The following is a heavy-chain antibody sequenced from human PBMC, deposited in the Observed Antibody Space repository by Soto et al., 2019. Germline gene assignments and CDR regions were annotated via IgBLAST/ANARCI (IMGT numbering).Heavy chain of an antibody. CDR1: GFTFSRHA. D-gene: IGHD3-16*01. CDR3: AKARLWGGDGYNSYYYNAMDV. J-gene: IGHJ6*02. CDR2: ISEGSGRI. V-gene: IGHV3-9*01. Sequence: PGGSLRLSCTASGFTFSRHAMTWVRQAPGKGLEWVSGISEGSGRIDYADSVKGRFTISRDNAKNSLYLQMNSLRPEDTALYYCAKARLWGGDGYNSYYYNAMDVWGQGTTVTVSS.